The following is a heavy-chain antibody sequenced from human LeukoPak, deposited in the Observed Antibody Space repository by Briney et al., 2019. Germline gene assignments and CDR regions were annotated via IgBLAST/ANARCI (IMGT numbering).Heavy chain of an antibody. CDR3: ARGKVDDY. CDR2: IKQDGSEK. Sequence: GGALRLSCAASGLTFSKFWMTWVRQAPGKGLEWVANIKQDGSEKYYVDSVKGQFTIYRDTAKTSLYLQMNSLRAEDTAVYYCARGKVDDYWGQGTLVTVSS. CDR1: GLTFSKFW. J-gene: IGHJ4*02. V-gene: IGHV3-7*03.